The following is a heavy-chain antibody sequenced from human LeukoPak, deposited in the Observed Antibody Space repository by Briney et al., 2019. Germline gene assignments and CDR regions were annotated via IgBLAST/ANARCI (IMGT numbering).Heavy chain of an antibody. J-gene: IGHJ4*02. V-gene: IGHV3-30*18. CDR2: ISYDGSNK. Sequence: GGSLRLSCAAPGFTFSSYGMHWVRQAPGKGLEWVAVISYDGSNKYYADSVKGRFTISRDNSKNTLYLQMNSLRAEDTAVYYCAKLWWEPNDYWGQGTLVTVSS. D-gene: IGHD2-21*01. CDR1: GFTFSSYG. CDR3: AKLWWEPNDY.